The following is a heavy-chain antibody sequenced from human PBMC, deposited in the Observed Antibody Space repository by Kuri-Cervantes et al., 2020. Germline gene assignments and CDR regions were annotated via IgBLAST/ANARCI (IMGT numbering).Heavy chain of an antibody. D-gene: IGHD6-19*01. CDR1: GYTLSELS. J-gene: IGHJ4*02. CDR2: VDPEDGET. V-gene: IGHV1-24*01. Sequence: ASVKVSCKVSGYTLSELSMHWVRQAPGKGLEWMGGVDPEDGETIYAQKFQGRVTMTEDTSTDTACMELSSLRSEDTAVYYCAKVLEWLVLWASDWGQGTLVTVSS. CDR3: AKVLEWLVLWASD.